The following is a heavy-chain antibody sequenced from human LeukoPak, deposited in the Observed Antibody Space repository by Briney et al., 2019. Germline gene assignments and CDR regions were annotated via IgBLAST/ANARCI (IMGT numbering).Heavy chain of an antibody. CDR2: INTDGDNI. CDR1: GFSFSNYW. CDR3: VRGVPVTPGIDY. Sequence: PGGSLRLSCVASGFSFSNYWMHWVRQPPGKGLMWVSRINTDGDNIQYADSVKGRFIISRDNAKNTLYLQMSSLRVEDTAVYYCVRGVPVTPGIDYWGQGTLVTVSS. D-gene: IGHD2-2*01. V-gene: IGHV3-74*03. J-gene: IGHJ4*02.